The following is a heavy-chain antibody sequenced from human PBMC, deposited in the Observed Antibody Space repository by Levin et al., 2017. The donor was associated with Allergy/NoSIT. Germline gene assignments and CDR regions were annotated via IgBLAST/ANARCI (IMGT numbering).Heavy chain of an antibody. CDR1: GGSFSGYY. Sequence: PGGSLRLSCAVYGGSFSGYYWSWIRQPPGKGLEWIGEINHSGSTNYNPSLKSRVTISVDTSKNQFSLKLSSVTAADTAVYYCARGRRGYYDSRGLPYFDYWGQGTLVTVSS. CDR3: ARGRRGYYDSRGLPYFDY. V-gene: IGHV4-34*01. CDR2: INHSGST. D-gene: IGHD3-22*01. J-gene: IGHJ4*02.